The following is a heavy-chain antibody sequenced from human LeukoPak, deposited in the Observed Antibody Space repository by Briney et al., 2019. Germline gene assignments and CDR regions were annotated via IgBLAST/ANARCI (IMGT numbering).Heavy chain of an antibody. CDR2: TFYSGST. Sequence: SQTLSLTCTVSGGSISSGVYYWSWIRQHPEKGLEWIGYTFYSGSTYYNPSLKSRVTISVDTSKNQFSLKLSSVTAADTAVYYCARAIRGRMIVVPVDTRFDPWGQGTLVTVSS. CDR1: GGSISSGVYY. CDR3: ARAIRGRMIVVPVDTRFDP. J-gene: IGHJ5*02. D-gene: IGHD3-22*01. V-gene: IGHV4-31*03.